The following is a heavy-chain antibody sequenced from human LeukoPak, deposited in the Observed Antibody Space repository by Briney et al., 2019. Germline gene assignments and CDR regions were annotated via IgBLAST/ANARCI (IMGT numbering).Heavy chain of an antibody. CDR3: VKARLGYCSGGSCLGFDY. CDR1: GFTFSGYA. CDR2: ISSNGGST. V-gene: IGHV3-64*05. D-gene: IGHD2-15*01. Sequence: GGSLRLPCSASGFTFSGYAMHRVRQAPGKGLEYVSGISSNGGSTYSADSVKGRFTISRDNSKNTLYVQMSSLRAEDTAVYYCVKARLGYCSGGSCLGFDYWGQGTLVTVSS. J-gene: IGHJ4*02.